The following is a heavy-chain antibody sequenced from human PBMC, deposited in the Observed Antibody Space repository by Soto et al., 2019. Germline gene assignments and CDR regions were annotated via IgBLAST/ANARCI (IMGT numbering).Heavy chain of an antibody. CDR3: ARHKGYCSSTSCYWISAFDI. CDR2: IDPSDSYT. Sequence: PGESLKICCKGSGYSFTSYWISWVRQMPGKGLEWMGRIDPSDSYTNYSPSFQGHVTISADKSISTAYLQWSSLKASDTAMYYCARHKGYCSSTSCYWISAFDIWGQGTMVTVSS. V-gene: IGHV5-10-1*01. D-gene: IGHD2-2*01. CDR1: GYSFTSYW. J-gene: IGHJ3*02.